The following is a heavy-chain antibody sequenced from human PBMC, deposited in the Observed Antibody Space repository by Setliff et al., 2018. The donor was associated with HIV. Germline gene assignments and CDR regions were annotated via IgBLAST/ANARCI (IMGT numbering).Heavy chain of an antibody. CDR2: INHSGST. CDR1: GGSFSGYY. Sequence: PSETLSLTCAVYGGSFSGYYWSWIRQPPGKGLEWIGGINHSGSTNYNPSLKSRVTISVDTSKNQFSLKLSSVTAADTAVYYCARDNYNFWSGPWGQGTLVTVSS. D-gene: IGHD3-3*01. CDR3: ARDNYNFWSGP. V-gene: IGHV4-34*01. J-gene: IGHJ5*02.